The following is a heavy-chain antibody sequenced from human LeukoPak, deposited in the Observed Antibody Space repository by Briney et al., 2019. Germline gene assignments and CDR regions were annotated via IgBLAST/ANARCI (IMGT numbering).Heavy chain of an antibody. J-gene: IGHJ4*02. V-gene: IGHV4-34*01. Sequence: SETLSLTCAVYGGSFSGYYWNWIRQPPGKGLEWIGEINHSGSTNYNPPLKSRVTISVDTSKNKFSLKLSSVTAADTAVYYCARAHTLPPYSYEDYWGQGTLVTVSS. CDR3: ARAHTLPPYSYEDY. CDR2: INHSGST. D-gene: IGHD5-18*01. CDR1: GGSFSGYY.